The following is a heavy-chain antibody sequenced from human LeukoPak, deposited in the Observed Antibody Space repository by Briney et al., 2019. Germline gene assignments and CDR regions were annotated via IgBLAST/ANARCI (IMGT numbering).Heavy chain of an antibody. V-gene: IGHV3-23*01. CDR3: AKDFRIGYSAHFDY. D-gene: IGHD2-21*01. J-gene: IGHJ4*02. CDR1: GFTFRSHA. CDR2: IYENGGTT. Sequence: GGSLRLSCVGSGFTFRSHAMSWGRQAPEKGLEFVSGIYENGGTTYYADSVKGRFSISRDNSKNTLYLQMDSLRGEDTAVYYCAKDFRIGYSAHFDYWGQGALVTVSS.